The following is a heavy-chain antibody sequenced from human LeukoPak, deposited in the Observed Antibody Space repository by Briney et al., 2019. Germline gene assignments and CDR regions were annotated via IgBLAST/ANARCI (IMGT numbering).Heavy chain of an antibody. J-gene: IGHJ2*01. CDR1: GFTFSDYY. CDR2: IKQDGSEK. V-gene: IGHV3-7*05. Sequence: PGGSLRLSCAASGFTFSDYYMSWIRQAPGKGLEWVANIKQDGSEKFYVDSVKGRFTISRDNAKNSLYLQMNSLRAEDTAVYYCAREGIVVVTDPYWYFDLWGRGTLVTVSS. CDR3: AREGIVVVTDPYWYFDL. D-gene: IGHD2-21*02.